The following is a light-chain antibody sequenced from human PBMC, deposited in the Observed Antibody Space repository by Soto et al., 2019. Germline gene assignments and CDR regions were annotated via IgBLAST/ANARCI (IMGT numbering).Light chain of an antibody. J-gene: IGKJ4*01. CDR1: QSVSGY. Sequence: EIVLTQSPDTLSLSPGERATLSCRASQSVSGYLGWYQQKPGQAPRLLIYDASNRAYGVPARFRGSGSGTNFTLSIASPEPDDFAVYYCQQRSNWPYLTFGGGNRV. CDR3: QQRSNWPYLT. V-gene: IGKV3-11*01. CDR2: DAS.